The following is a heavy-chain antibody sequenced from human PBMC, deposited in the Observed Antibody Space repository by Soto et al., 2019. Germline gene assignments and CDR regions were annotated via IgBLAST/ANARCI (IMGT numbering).Heavy chain of an antibody. CDR3: AKSRYSDSSGDFYDY. Sequence: GGSLRLSCAASAFTFNNYAMSWVRQAPGKGLEWVSGIGGSGRTTYYADSVKGRFTISRDNSNNTLFLQMNSLRAEDTAIYYCAKSRYSDSSGDFYDYWGQGTLVTVSS. CDR2: IGGSGRTT. J-gene: IGHJ4*02. CDR1: AFTFNNYA. V-gene: IGHV3-23*01. D-gene: IGHD3-22*01.